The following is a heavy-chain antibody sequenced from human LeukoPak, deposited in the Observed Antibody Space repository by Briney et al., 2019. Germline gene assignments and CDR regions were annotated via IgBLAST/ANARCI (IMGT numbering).Heavy chain of an antibody. CDR2: IKQDGSVK. J-gene: IGHJ4*02. CDR1: GFTFSSYW. D-gene: IGHD3-22*01. V-gene: IGHV3-7*01. Sequence: GGSLRLSCAASGFTFSSYWMSWVRQAPGKGLEWVANIKQDGSVKYYVDSVKGRFTISRDNAKNSLYLQMNSLRAEDTAVYYCARVRGVGSGSSGYYVNWGQGTLVTVSS. CDR3: ARVRGVGSGSSGYYVN.